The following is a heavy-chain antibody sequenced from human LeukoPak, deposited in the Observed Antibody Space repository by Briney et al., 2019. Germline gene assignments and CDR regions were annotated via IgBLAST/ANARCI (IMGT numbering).Heavy chain of an antibody. CDR3: ARSLPAAEDY. CDR1: GGSISSSSYY. J-gene: IGHJ4*02. CDR2: IYYSGST. D-gene: IGHD6-13*01. V-gene: IGHV4-39*01. Sequence: SETLSLTCTVSGGSISSSSYYWGWIRQPPGKGLVWIGSIYYSGSTYYNPSLKSRVTISVDTSKNQFSLKLSSVTAADTAVYYCARSLPAAEDYWGQGTLVTVSS.